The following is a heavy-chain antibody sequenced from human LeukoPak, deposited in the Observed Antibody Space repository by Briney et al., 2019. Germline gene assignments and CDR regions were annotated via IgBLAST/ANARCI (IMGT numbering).Heavy chain of an antibody. J-gene: IGHJ3*02. V-gene: IGHV3-7*01. CDR2: IKQDGSEK. D-gene: IGHD6-19*01. CDR3: ARSGWYSFDAFDI. CDR1: GFTFSSYS. Sequence: GGSLRLSCAASGFTFSSYSMNWVRQAPGKGLEWVANIKQDGSEKYYVDSVKGRFTISRDNAKNSLYLQMNSLRAEDTAVYYCARSGWYSFDAFDIWGQGTMVTVSS.